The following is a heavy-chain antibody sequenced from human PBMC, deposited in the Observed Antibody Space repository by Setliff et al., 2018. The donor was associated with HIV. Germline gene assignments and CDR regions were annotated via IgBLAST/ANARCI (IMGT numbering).Heavy chain of an antibody. J-gene: IGHJ6*03. D-gene: IGHD5-12*01. CDR2: IYYSGST. CDR1: GGSISSGGYY. CDR3: ARGLVVVTDSDYDTNYYYYYYMDV. V-gene: IGHV4-31*03. Sequence: SETLSLTCTVSGGSISSGGYYWSWIRQHPGKGLEWIGYIYYSGSTYYNPSLKSRVTISIDTSKNQFSLKLSSVTAADTAVYYCARGLVVVTDSDYDTNYYYYYYMDVWGKGTTVTVSS.